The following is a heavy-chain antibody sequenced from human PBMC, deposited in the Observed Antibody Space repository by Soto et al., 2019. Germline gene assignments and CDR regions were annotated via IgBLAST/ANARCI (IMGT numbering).Heavy chain of an antibody. Sequence: QVQLVQSGAEVKKPGASVKVSCKPSGYTFTDLYIHWVRQAPGQGLEWMGWIDPRSGDRRYTQKFQGRVTMSRDTSATTVYMELSSLTSDDTAVYFCARDNYGALDYWGQGTLVTVSS. D-gene: IGHD2-21*01. CDR1: GYTFTDLY. CDR2: IDPRSGDR. CDR3: ARDNYGALDY. V-gene: IGHV1-2*02. J-gene: IGHJ4*02.